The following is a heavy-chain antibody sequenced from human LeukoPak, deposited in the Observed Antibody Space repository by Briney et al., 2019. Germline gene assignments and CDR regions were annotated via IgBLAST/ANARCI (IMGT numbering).Heavy chain of an antibody. D-gene: IGHD6-19*01. J-gene: IGHJ6*03. Sequence: SETLSLTCTVSGGSISSSSYYWGWIRQPPGKGLEWIGSIYYSGSTYYNPSLKSRVTISVGTSKNQFSLKLSSVTAADTAVYYCARGAGSYYYYYMDVWGKGTTVTVSS. V-gene: IGHV4-39*07. CDR1: GGSISSSSYY. CDR3: ARGAGSYYYYYMDV. CDR2: IYYSGST.